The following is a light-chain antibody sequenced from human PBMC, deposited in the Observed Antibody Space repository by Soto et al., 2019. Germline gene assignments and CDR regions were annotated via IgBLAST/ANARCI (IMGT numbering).Light chain of an antibody. CDR1: QSLQSFY. Sequence: EFVLTQSPGTLSLSPGERATLSCRASQSLQSFYLAWYQQKPGQSPRLLIYGASIRATGIPDRFSGSGSGTDFTLTIDRLEPEDFAVYFCQQYRGSVTFGQGTKVVVK. V-gene: IGKV3-20*01. CDR2: GAS. CDR3: QQYRGSVT. J-gene: IGKJ1*01.